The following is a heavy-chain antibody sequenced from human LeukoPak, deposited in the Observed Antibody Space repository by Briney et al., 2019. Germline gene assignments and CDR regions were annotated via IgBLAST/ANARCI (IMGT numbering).Heavy chain of an antibody. V-gene: IGHV1-69*04. CDR2: IIPILGIA. D-gene: IGHD3-10*01. Sequence: GASVKVSCKXSGGTFSSYTISWVRQSPGQGLEWMGRIIPILGIANYAQKFQGRVTITADKSTSTAYMELSSLRSEGTAVYYCARDTPKPYGHDGGYFDYWGQGTLVTVSS. CDR1: GGTFSSYT. J-gene: IGHJ4*02. CDR3: ARDTPKPYGHDGGYFDY.